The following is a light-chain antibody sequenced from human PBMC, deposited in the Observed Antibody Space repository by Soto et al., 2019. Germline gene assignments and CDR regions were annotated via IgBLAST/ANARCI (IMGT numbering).Light chain of an antibody. CDR1: QGINSY. J-gene: IGKJ4*01. Sequence: KLKQSPSSLSAYVGDRVTITCRASQGINSYLAWYQQKPGKVPQLLIYEASILQSGVPSRFSGSGSGTDFTFTISSLQPEDIATYYCRQYDNLLAPTFGGGTKVDIK. CDR3: RQYDNLLAPT. CDR2: EAS. V-gene: IGKV1-33*01.